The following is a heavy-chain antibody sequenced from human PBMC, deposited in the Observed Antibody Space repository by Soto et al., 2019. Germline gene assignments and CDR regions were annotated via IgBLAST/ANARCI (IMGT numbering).Heavy chain of an antibody. Sequence: ASVKVSCKASGGTFSSYAISWVRQAPGQGLEWMGGIIPIFGTANYAQKFQGRVTITGDESTSTAYMELSSLRSEDTAVYYCAVPIAAAGGSYYYGMDVWGQGTTVTVSS. CDR2: IIPIFGTA. V-gene: IGHV1-69*13. CDR3: AVPIAAAGGSYYYGMDV. J-gene: IGHJ6*02. D-gene: IGHD6-13*01. CDR1: GGTFSSYA.